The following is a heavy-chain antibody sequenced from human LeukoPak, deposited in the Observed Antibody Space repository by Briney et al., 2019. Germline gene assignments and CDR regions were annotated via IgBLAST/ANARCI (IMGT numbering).Heavy chain of an antibody. CDR3: AKEGAAGGKMQYCFDY. J-gene: IGHJ4*02. D-gene: IGHD6-13*01. V-gene: IGHV3-30*18. CDR1: GFTFSSYG. Sequence: GGSLRPSCAASGFTFSSYGMHWVRQAPGKGLEWVAVISDDGSTKYYADSVKGRFTISRDNSKNKLYLEMNSLRAEDTAVYYCAKEGAAGGKMQYCFDYWGQGTLVTVSS. CDR2: ISDDGSTK.